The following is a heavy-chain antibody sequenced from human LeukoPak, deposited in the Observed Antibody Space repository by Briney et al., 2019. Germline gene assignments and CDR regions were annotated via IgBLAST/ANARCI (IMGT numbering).Heavy chain of an antibody. CDR3: ATATSLDYGDYFFHH. CDR1: GFTFSSYE. V-gene: IGHV3-48*03. J-gene: IGHJ1*01. Sequence: TGGSLRLSCAASGFTFSSYEMNWVRQAPGKGLEWLSYISRSGNAIYYADSMKGRFTISRDNAKNSLYLQMNSLGVEDTAVYYCATATSLDYGDYFFHHWGQGTLVTVSS. CDR2: ISRSGNAI. D-gene: IGHD4-17*01.